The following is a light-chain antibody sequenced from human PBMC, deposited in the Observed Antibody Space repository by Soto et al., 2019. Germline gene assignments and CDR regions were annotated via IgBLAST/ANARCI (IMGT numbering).Light chain of an antibody. CDR2: EDN. J-gene: IGLJ2*01. CDR1: SGSIASNY. CDR3: QSYDSSNQGVV. V-gene: IGLV6-57*03. Sequence: VTQPHSVSESPGKTVTISCTRSSGSIASNYVQWYQQRPGSAPTTVLYEDNQRPSGVPDRFSGSIDSSSNSASLTISGLKTEDEADYYCQSYDSSNQGVVFGGGTKLTVL.